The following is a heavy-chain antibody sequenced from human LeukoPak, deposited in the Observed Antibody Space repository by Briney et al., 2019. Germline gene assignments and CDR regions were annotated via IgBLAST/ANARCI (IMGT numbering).Heavy chain of an antibody. V-gene: IGHV3-48*01. CDR1: GFTFSSYS. Sequence: PGGSLRLSCAASGFTFSSYSMNWVRQAPGKGLEWVSYISSSSTIYYADSVKGRFTISRDNAKNSLYLQMNSLRAEDTAVYYCARVHWNDGGDYWGQGTLVTVSS. J-gene: IGHJ4*02. CDR2: ISSSSTI. CDR3: ARVHWNDGGDY. D-gene: IGHD1-1*01.